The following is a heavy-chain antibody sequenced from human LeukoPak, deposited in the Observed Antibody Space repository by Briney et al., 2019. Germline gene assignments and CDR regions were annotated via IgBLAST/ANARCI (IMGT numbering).Heavy chain of an antibody. D-gene: IGHD1-7*01. Sequence: TSETLSLTCTVSGGSISSYYWSWIRQPPGKGLEWIGYIYYSGNSNYSPSLKSRVTISVDTSKNQFSLKLTSVTAADTAVYYCARSGGTWIYNYWGQGTLVTVSS. CDR3: ARSGGTWIYNY. V-gene: IGHV4-59*01. J-gene: IGHJ4*02. CDR1: GGSISSYY. CDR2: IYYSGNS.